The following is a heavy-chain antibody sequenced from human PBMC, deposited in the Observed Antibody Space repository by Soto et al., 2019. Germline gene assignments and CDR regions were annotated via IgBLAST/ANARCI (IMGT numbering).Heavy chain of an antibody. CDR2: ISGSGGST. V-gene: IGHV3-23*01. J-gene: IGHJ4*02. D-gene: IGHD6-19*01. CDR3: AKDGDAVAGTQYYFDY. Sequence: EVQLLESGGGLVQPGGSLRLSCAASGFTFSSYAMSWVRQAPGKGLEWVSAISGSGGSTYYADSVKGRFTISRDNCKTTVYLQINSLRAEDTAVYYCAKDGDAVAGTQYYFDYGGKGTLVAVAS. CDR1: GFTFSSYA.